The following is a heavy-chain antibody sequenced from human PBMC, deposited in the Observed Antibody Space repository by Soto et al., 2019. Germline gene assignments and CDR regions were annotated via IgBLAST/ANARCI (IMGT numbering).Heavy chain of an antibody. J-gene: IGHJ3*02. CDR3: APDWSSTRCPHLYAFDI. Sequence: ASVKVSCKVSGYTLTELSIHWVRQAPGKGLEWMGGFDPEDGETIYAQKFQGRVTMTEDTSTDTAYMELSSLRSEDTAVYYCAPDWSSTRCPHLYAFDIWGQGTMVTVSS. V-gene: IGHV1-24*01. CDR1: GYTLTELS. D-gene: IGHD2-2*01. CDR2: FDPEDGET.